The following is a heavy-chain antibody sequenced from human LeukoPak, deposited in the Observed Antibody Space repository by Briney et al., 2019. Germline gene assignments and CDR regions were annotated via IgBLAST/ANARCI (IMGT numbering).Heavy chain of an antibody. Sequence: GGSLRLSCAASGFTFSSYSMNWVRQAPGKGLEWVSSISSSSSYIYYADSLKGRFTISRDNAKNSLYLQMNSLRAEDTAVYYCARNYDLGTYPIDYWGQGTLVTVSS. CDR3: ARNYDLGTYPIDY. CDR1: GFTFSSYS. J-gene: IGHJ4*02. V-gene: IGHV3-21*01. D-gene: IGHD3-10*01. CDR2: ISSSSSYI.